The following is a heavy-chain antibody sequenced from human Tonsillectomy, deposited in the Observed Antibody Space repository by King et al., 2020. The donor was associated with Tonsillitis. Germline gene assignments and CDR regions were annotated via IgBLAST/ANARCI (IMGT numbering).Heavy chain of an antibody. J-gene: IGHJ4*02. CDR2: ISSSSSYI. D-gene: IGHD3/OR15-3a*01. Sequence: VQLVESGGGLVKPGGSLRLSCAASGFTFSSYSMNWVRQAPGKGLEWVSSISSSSSYIYYADSVKGRFTISRDNAKNSLYLQMNSLSAEDTAVYYCARDEDLYYFDYWGQGTLVTVSS. CDR1: GFTFSSYS. CDR3: ARDEDLYYFDY. V-gene: IGHV3-21*01.